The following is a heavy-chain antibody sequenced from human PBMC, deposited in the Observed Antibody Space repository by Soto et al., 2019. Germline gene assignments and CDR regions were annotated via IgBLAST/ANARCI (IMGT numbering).Heavy chain of an antibody. J-gene: IGHJ6*02. V-gene: IGHV4-4*07. CDR1: GGSISSYY. CDR3: ARDGVYYDFWSGYSDYYYGMDV. D-gene: IGHD3-3*01. CDR2: NYTSGRT. Sequence: PSETLSLTCTVSGGSISSYYWGWIRQPAGKGLEGIGRNYTSGRTNYNPSLKSRVTMSVDTSKNQFSMKMSSVTAADTAVYYCARDGVYYDFWSGYSDYYYGMDVWGQGTMVTVSS.